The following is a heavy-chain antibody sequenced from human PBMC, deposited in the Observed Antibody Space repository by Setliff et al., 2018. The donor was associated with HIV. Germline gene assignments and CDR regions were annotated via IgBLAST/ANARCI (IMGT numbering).Heavy chain of an antibody. CDR1: GYSISSGSY. V-gene: IGHV4-38-2*01. CDR2: IYHSGTT. J-gene: IGHJ6*03. D-gene: IGHD5-12*01. CDR3: ARQGGYSGYGFYYYYYYMDV. Sequence: SETLSLTCAVSGYSISSGSYWAWIRQPPGKGLEWIGSIYHSGTTYYNPSLKSRVTISVDTSKNQFSLKLSSVTAADTAVYYCARQGGYSGYGFYYYYYYMDVWGKGTTVTVSS.